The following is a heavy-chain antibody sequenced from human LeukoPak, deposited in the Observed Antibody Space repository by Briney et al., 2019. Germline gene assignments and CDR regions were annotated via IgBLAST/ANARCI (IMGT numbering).Heavy chain of an antibody. D-gene: IGHD1-26*01. CDR3: ARGDIFSGTNWDY. V-gene: IGHV1-18*01. Sequence: ASVKVSCKTSGYTFINYGISWVRQAPGQGLEWMGWVSTYNGNTNYAQTVQGRVTMTTDTSTSTAYMDLRGLTSDDTAVYYCARGDIFSGTNWDYWGQGTLVIVSS. CDR2: VSTYNGNT. CDR1: GYTFINYG. J-gene: IGHJ4*02.